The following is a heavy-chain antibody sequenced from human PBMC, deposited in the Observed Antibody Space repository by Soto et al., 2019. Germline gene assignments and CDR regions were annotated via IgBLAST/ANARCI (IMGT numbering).Heavy chain of an antibody. CDR2: ISHDGGAT. CDR1: GFTFSTSG. V-gene: IGHV3-30*18. CDR3: AKDWGSSGWYNGFDP. J-gene: IGHJ5*02. Sequence: QVQLVESGGGVVQSGRSLRLSCAASGFTFSTSGMHWIRQAPGKGLEWVAMISHDGGATYYVDSVKGRFTISRDTDKNTLHLQMDSLRPEDTATYYCAKDWGSSGWYNGFDPRGQGTLVTVSS. D-gene: IGHD6-13*01.